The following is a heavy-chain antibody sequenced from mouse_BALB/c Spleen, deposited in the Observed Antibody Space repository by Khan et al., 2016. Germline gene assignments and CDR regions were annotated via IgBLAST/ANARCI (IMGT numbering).Heavy chain of an antibody. V-gene: IGHV3-2*02. CDR3: ASYLDEYYFDY. Sequence: EVQLQESGPGLVKPSQSLSLTCTVTGYSITSDYAWNWIRQFPGNKLEWMGYISYSGSTSYNPSLKSRISITRDTSKNQFFLQLNSVTTEDTATXYCASYLDEYYFDYWGQGTTLTVSS. J-gene: IGHJ2*01. CDR1: GYSITSDYA. CDR2: ISYSGST.